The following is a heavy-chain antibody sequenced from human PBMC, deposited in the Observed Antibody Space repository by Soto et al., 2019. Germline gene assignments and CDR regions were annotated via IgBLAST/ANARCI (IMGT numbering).Heavy chain of an antibody. CDR3: ATASDYDILTGYYPGFLYFDY. J-gene: IGHJ4*02. Sequence: QVQLVESGGGMVQPGRSLRLSCAASGFSFSTYGMHWVRQAPGKGLEWVAVISYDGSDKYYADSVKGRFTISRDNSKNTLYLQMNSLRAEDTAVYYCATASDYDILTGYYPGFLYFDYWGQGTLVTVSS. D-gene: IGHD3-9*01. V-gene: IGHV3-30*03. CDR2: ISYDGSDK. CDR1: GFSFSTYG.